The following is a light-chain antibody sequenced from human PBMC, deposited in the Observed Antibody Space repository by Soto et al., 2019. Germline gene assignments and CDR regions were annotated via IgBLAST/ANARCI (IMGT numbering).Light chain of an antibody. CDR2: EVS. J-gene: IGLJ1*01. Sequence: QSALTQPASVSGSPGQSITISCTGTSSDIGGYNYVTWHQQHPGKVPKLIIYEVSNRPSGVSDRFYGSKSGNTASLTISGLQAEDEADYYCNSWTSSRTYIFGTWTKVTVL. CDR1: SSDIGGYNY. CDR3: NSWTSSRTYI. V-gene: IGLV2-14*01.